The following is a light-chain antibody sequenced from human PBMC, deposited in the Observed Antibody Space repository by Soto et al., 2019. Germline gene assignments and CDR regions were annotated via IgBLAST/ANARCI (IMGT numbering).Light chain of an antibody. CDR2: KDD. CDR3: QSYDTFLSAVV. CDR1: KSNIERNY. V-gene: IGLV1-47*01. Sequence: QSVLTQTPSASGTPGQRVTISCSGSKSNIERNYVYWYQQFPRTAPKLLIYKDDQRPSGVPDRFSGSKSGASASLAISGLRSEDEADYYCQSYDTFLSAVVFGGGTKLTVL. J-gene: IGLJ2*01.